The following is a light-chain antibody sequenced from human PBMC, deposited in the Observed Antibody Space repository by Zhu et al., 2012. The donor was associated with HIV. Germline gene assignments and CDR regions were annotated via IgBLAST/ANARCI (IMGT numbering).Light chain of an antibody. CDR2: DAS. V-gene: IGKV3-11*01. Sequence: IVLTQSPATLSLSPGERATLSCRASQSVSSFLAWYQQKPGQAPRLLIYDASKRATDIPARFSGSGSGTDFTLTISSLEPEDFALYYCQQRINWPLTFGGGTKVEIK. CDR1: QSVSSF. CDR3: QQRINWPLT. J-gene: IGKJ4*01.